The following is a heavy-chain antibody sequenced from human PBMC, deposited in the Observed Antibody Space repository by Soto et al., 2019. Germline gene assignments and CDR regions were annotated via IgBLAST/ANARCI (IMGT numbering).Heavy chain of an antibody. CDR3: ASGKYSGVAFDY. V-gene: IGHV4-59*01. Sequence: QVQLQESGPGLVKPSETLSLTCAVSGGSISTYYWSWIRQPPGKGLEWIAYIYYSASTNYNPSLKNRVTMSVDTSKNHFSLKLSSVTAADTAVYYCASGKYSGVAFDYWGQGTLVTVSS. J-gene: IGHJ4*02. CDR1: GGSISTYY. CDR2: IYYSAST. D-gene: IGHD6-6*01.